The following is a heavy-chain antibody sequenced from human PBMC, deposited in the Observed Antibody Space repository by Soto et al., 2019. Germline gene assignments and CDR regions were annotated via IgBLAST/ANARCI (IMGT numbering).Heavy chain of an antibody. Sequence: QVQLQQWGAGLLKPSETLSLTCAVYGGSFSGYYWSWIRQPPGKGLEWIGEINHSGSTNYNPSLKIRVTISVDTSKNQFSLKLSSVTAADTAVYYCARASAVVAAAGGGFDYWGQGTLVTVSS. CDR3: ARASAVVAAAGGGFDY. CDR1: GGSFSGYY. D-gene: IGHD6-13*01. V-gene: IGHV4-34*01. CDR2: INHSGST. J-gene: IGHJ4*02.